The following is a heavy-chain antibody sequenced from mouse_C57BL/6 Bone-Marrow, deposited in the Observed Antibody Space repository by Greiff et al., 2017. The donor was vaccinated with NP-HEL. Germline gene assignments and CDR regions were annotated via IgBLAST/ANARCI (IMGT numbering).Heavy chain of an antibody. V-gene: IGHV7-3*01. Sequence: EVKVVESGGGLVQPGGSLSLSCAASGFTFTDYYMSWVRQPPGKALEWLVFIRNKANGYTTEYSVSVKGRLTISRDNSQSILYLHMNALRTEDGATYYSARSNYYDCADDSFYDLDYWGQGTSVTVSS. CDR3: ARSNYYDCADDSFYDLDY. J-gene: IGHJ4*01. CDR1: GFTFTDYY. CDR2: IRNKANGYTT. D-gene: IGHD2-4*01.